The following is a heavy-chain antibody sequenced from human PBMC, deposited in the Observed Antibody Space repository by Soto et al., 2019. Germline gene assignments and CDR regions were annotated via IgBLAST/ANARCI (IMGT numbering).Heavy chain of an antibody. V-gene: IGHV3-15*01. CDR2: IKSKAGGETI. CDR1: GFTFSSYA. D-gene: IGHD4-4*01. Sequence: VVSQRLSWAAAGFTFSSYAMHWVRQAPGKGLEWVGRIKSKAGGETIDYAAPVKGRFTISRDDSKNTVFLQMGSLKTEDTAVYYCAKVYTVDHPTLAHWGQGTLVTVSS. CDR3: AKVYTVDHPTLAH. J-gene: IGHJ5*02.